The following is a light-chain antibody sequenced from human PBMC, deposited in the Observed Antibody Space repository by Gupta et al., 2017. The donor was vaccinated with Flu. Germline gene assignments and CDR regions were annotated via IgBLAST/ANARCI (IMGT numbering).Light chain of an antibody. CDR2: AAS. J-gene: IGKJ1*01. CDR1: QSIRNY. CDR3: QQSYSSPWT. V-gene: IGKV1-39*01. Sequence: DIQMTQSPSSLPPSVGDRVTITCRASQSIRNYLNWYQQKPGKAPKLLIYAASSLQSGVPSRFSGSGSGTDFSLSISSLQPEDSATYYCQQSYSSPWTFGQGTKVEIK.